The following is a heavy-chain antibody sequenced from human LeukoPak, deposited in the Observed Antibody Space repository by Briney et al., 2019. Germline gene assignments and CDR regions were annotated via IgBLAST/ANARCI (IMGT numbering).Heavy chain of an antibody. CDR1: GFTFGDYA. Sequence: GGSLRLSCTASGFTFGDYAMSWFRQAPGKGLEWVGFIRSKAYGWTTEYAASVKGSLTISRDDSKSIAYLQMNSLKTEDTAVYYCTRESYYYDSSGYGGIPYYFDYWGQGTLVTVSS. V-gene: IGHV3-49*03. J-gene: IGHJ4*02. D-gene: IGHD3-22*01. CDR2: IRSKAYGWTT. CDR3: TRESYYYDSSGYGGIPYYFDY.